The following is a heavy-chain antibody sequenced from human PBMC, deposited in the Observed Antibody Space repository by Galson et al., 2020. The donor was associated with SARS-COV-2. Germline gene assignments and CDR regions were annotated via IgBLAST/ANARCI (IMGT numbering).Heavy chain of an antibody. D-gene: IGHD3-16*01. Sequence: TGGSLRLSCAASGFTFSSYGMHWVRQAPGKGLEWVAVISYDGSNKYYADSVKGRFTISRDNSKNTLYLQMNSLRAEDTAVYYRAKDHPFGGDGRDYWGQGTLVTVSS. CDR1: GFTFSSYG. CDR2: ISYDGSNK. V-gene: IGHV3-30*18. J-gene: IGHJ4*02. CDR3: AKDHPFGGDGRDY.